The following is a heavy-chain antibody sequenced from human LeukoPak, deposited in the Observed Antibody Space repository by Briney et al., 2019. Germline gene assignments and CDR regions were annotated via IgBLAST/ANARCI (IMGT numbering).Heavy chain of an antibody. J-gene: IGHJ4*02. Sequence: PSETLSLTCAVYGGSFSGYYWSWIRQPPGKGLEWIGEINHSGSTNYNPSLKSRVTISVDTSENQFSLKLSSVTAADTAVYYCARGRRYSSSWYRVNTGVNFDYWGQGTLVTVSS. CDR1: GGSFSGYY. CDR3: ARGRRYSSSWYRVNTGVNFDY. V-gene: IGHV4-34*01. CDR2: INHSGST. D-gene: IGHD6-13*01.